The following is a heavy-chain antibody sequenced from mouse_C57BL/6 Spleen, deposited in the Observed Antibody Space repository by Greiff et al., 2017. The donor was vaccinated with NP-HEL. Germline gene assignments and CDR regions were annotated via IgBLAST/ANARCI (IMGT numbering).Heavy chain of an antibody. J-gene: IGHJ3*01. V-gene: IGHV5-9*01. Sequence: EVHLVESGGGLVKPGGSLKLSCAASGFTFSSYTMSWVRQTPEKRLEWVATISGGGGNTYYPDSVKGRFTISRDNAKNTLYLQMSSLRSEDTALYYCARRPDYDYWGQGTLVTVSA. CDR1: GFTFSSYT. CDR2: ISGGGGNT. D-gene: IGHD2-4*01. CDR3: ARRPDYDY.